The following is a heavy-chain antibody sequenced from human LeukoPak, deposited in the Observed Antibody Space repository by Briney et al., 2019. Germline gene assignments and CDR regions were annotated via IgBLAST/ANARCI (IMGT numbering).Heavy chain of an antibody. CDR3: ARVRSSGPAAFDI. D-gene: IGHD6-19*01. CDR1: GYTFTGYY. J-gene: IGHJ3*02. Sequence: ASVKVSCKASGYTFTGYYMHWVRQAPGQGLEWMGWINPNSGGTNYAQKFQGWVTMTRDTSISTAYMELSRLRSDDTAVYYCARVRSSGPAAFDIWGQGTMVTVSS. V-gene: IGHV1-2*04. CDR2: INPNSGGT.